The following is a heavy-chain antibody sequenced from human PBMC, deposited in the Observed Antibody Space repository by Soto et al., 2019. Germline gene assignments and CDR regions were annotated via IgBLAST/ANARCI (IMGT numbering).Heavy chain of an antibody. V-gene: IGHV3-74*01. CDR1: GFSFSSYW. J-gene: IGHJ4*02. CDR3: ARVVAHYSGSYRTIDY. D-gene: IGHD1-26*01. CDR2: ISGDGSST. Sequence: EVQLVESGGGLIQPGGSLRLSCAVSGFSFSSYWMHWVRQAPGKGLVWVSRISGDGSSTSYADSVKVRFTISRDNAKNTLYLQMNSLRAEDTAVYYCARVVAHYSGSYRTIDYWGQGTLVTVSS.